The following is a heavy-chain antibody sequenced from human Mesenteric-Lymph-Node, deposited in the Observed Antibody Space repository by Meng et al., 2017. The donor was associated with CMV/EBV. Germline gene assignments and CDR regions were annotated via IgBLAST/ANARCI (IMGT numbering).Heavy chain of an antibody. Sequence: ASVKVSCKASGYTFTGYYMHWVRQAPGQGLEWMGWMNPNSGNTGYAQKFQGRVTMTRNTSISTAYMELSSLRSEDTAVYYCARGRITIFGVVRDGMDVWGQGTTVTVSS. J-gene: IGHJ6*02. D-gene: IGHD3-3*01. CDR3: ARGRITIFGVVRDGMDV. CDR2: MNPNSGNT. CDR1: GYTFTGYY. V-gene: IGHV1-8*02.